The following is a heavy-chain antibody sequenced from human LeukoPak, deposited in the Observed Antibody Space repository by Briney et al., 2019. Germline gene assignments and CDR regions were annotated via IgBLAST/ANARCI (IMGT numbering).Heavy chain of an antibody. V-gene: IGHV1-69*04. CDR1: GGTFSSYA. Sequence: SVKVSCKASGGTFSSYAISWVRQAPGQGLEWMGRIIPILGIANYAQKFQGRVTITADKSTSTAYMELSSLRSEDTAEYYCARVSLNNYYDSSGYQHYFDYWGQGTLVTVSS. CDR2: IIPILGIA. J-gene: IGHJ4*02. D-gene: IGHD3-22*01. CDR3: ARVSLNNYYDSSGYQHYFDY.